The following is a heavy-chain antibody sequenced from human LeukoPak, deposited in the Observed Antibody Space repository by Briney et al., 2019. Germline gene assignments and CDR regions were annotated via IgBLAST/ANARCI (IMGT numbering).Heavy chain of an antibody. V-gene: IGHV3-30*02. J-gene: IGHJ1*01. CDR2: IRYDGSSK. CDR3: AKDGGYCSGGSCYPEYFQH. Sequence: GGSLRLSCAASGFTFSSYGMHWVRQAPGKGLEWVAFIRYDGSSKYYADSVKGRFTISRDNSKNTLYLQMNSLRAEDTAVYYCAKDGGYCSGGSCYPEYFQHWGQGTLVTVSS. CDR1: GFTFSSYG. D-gene: IGHD2-15*01.